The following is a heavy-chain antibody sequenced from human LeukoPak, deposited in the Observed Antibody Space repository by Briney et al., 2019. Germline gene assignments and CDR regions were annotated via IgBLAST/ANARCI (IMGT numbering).Heavy chain of an antibody. Sequence: GGSLRLSCAASGFTFSNAWMSWVRQAPGKGLEWVGRIKSKTDGGTTDYAAPVKGRFTISRDDSKNTLYLQMNSLKTEDTAVYYCTTGVDSGCSSTSCYTYDYWGQGTLVTVSS. J-gene: IGHJ4*02. CDR1: GFTFSNAW. CDR2: IKSKTDGGTT. D-gene: IGHD2-2*02. V-gene: IGHV3-15*01. CDR3: TTGVDSGCSSTSCYTYDY.